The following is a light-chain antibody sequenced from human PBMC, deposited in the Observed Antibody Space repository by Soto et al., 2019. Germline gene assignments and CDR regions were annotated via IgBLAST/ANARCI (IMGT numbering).Light chain of an antibody. CDR1: SSDVGGYNY. CDR3: SSYTTRYTRYIV. V-gene: IGLV2-14*03. CDR2: DVS. Sequence: QSVLTQPASVSGSPGQSITISCTGTSSDVGGYNYVSWYQHHPGKAPKLMIYDVSNRPSGVSNRFSGSKSGNTASLTISRLQPEDEADYYFSSYTTRYTRYIVFGIGTKVTVL. J-gene: IGLJ1*01.